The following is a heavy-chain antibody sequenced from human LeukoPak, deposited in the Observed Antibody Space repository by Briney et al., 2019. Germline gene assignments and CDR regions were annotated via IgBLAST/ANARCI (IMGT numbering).Heavy chain of an antibody. CDR2: IYPGDSDT. CDR3: ARPKDSSSSFEAFDL. D-gene: IGHD6-13*01. V-gene: IGHV5-51*01. Sequence: GESLKISCKGSGYSFTTYWIAWVRQMPGKGLEWMGIIYPGDSDTRYSPSFQGQVTISADKSISTAYLQWSSLKASDTAMYYCARPKDSSSSFEAFDLWGQGTIVTVSS. CDR1: GYSFTTYW. J-gene: IGHJ3*01.